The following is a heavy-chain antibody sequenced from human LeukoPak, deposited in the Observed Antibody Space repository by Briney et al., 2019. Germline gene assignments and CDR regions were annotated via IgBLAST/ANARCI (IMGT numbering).Heavy chain of an antibody. CDR2: IHAGRGDT. V-gene: IGHV1-2*02. Sequence: ASVTVSCKASGFTFTGHYMHWVRQAPGQRLEWMGWIHAGRGDTNYAQKFQGRFTMTRDTSINTLFMELSSLRSDDTAVYYCARDENWGPDYWGQGTLVTVSS. CDR1: GFTFTGHY. CDR3: ARDENWGPDY. J-gene: IGHJ4*02. D-gene: IGHD7-27*01.